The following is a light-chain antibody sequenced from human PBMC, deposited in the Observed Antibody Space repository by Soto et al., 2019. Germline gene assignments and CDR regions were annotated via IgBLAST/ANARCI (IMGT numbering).Light chain of an antibody. CDR3: HQVNDWPRGT. CDR2: GAS. V-gene: IGKV3-15*01. J-gene: IGKJ1*01. CDR1: QSVSSN. Sequence: EIVMTQSPATLSVSPGERATLPCRASQSVSSNLAWYQQKPGQAPRLLIYGASTRATDIPARFSGGGSGTEFTLTINSLQSEDVAVYYCHQVNDWPRGTFGQGTKVDIK.